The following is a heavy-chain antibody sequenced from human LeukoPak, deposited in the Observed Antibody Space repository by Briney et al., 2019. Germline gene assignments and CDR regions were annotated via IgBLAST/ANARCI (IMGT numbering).Heavy chain of an antibody. J-gene: IGHJ4*02. CDR1: GGSISSYY. D-gene: IGHD3-9*01. V-gene: IGHV4-4*07. Sequence: SETLSLTCTVSGGSISSYYWSWIRQPAGKGLEWIGRIYTSGSTNYNPSLKSRVTMSVDTSKNQFSLKLSSVTAADTAVYYCAREPPHYDILTGSLDYWGQGTLVTVSS. CDR2: IYTSGST. CDR3: AREPPHYDILTGSLDY.